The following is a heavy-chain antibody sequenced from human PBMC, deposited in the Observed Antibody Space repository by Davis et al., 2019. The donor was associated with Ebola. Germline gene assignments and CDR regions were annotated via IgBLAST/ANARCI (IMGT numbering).Heavy chain of an antibody. CDR3: TSGTTVTTGFDN. J-gene: IGHJ4*02. D-gene: IGHD4-17*01. V-gene: IGHV1-2*06. CDR2: INPNSGGT. CDR1: GYTFTGYY. Sequence: ASVKVSCKASGYTFTGYYMHWVRQAPGQGLEWMGRINPNSGGTNYAQRFQGRVTMTRDTSISTAYMELSRLTSDDTAVYYCTSGTTVTTGFDNWGQGTLVTVSS.